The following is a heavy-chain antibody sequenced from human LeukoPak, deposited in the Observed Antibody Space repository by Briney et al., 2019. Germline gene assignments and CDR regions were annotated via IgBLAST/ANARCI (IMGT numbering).Heavy chain of an antibody. D-gene: IGHD1-26*01. CDR1: GGSISSNYY. V-gene: IGHV4-39*01. CDR2: IYDSGRT. Sequence: SETLSLTCTVSGGSISSNYYWGWIRQPPGKGLEWIGSIYDSGRTYYDPSLKSRVTISVDTSKNQFSLKVTSVSATDTAVYFCGRLSGSYYNIAYWGQGTLVTASS. J-gene: IGHJ4*02. CDR3: GRLSGSYYNIAY.